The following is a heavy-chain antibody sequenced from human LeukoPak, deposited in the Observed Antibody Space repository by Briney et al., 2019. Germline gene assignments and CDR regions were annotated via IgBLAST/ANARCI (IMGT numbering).Heavy chain of an antibody. D-gene: IGHD6-13*01. J-gene: IGHJ4*02. CDR2: INHSGST. Sequence: PXETLSLTCAVYGGSFSGYYWSWIRQPPGKGLEWIGEINHSGSTNYNPSLKSRVTISVDTSKNQFSLKLSSVTAADTAVYYCARPSIAAAGGRFDYWGQGTLVTVSS. V-gene: IGHV4-34*01. CDR3: ARPSIAAAGGRFDY. CDR1: GGSFSGYY.